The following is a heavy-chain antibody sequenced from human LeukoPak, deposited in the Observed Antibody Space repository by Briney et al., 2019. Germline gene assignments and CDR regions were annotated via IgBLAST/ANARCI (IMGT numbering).Heavy chain of an antibody. CDR2: ISYDGSNK. CDR3: ARDSLVVVTAIFWFDP. D-gene: IGHD2-21*02. J-gene: IGHJ5*02. V-gene: IGHV3-30*04. Sequence: GGSLRLSCAASGFTFSSYAMHWVRQAPGEGLEWVAVISYDGSNKYYADSVKGRFTISRDNSKNTLYLQMNSLRAEDTAVYYCARDSLVVVTAIFWFDPWGQGTLVTVSS. CDR1: GFTFSSYA.